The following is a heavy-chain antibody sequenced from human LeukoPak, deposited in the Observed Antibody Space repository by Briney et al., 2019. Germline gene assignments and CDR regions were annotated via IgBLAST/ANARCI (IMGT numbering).Heavy chain of an antibody. J-gene: IGHJ6*03. CDR3: ARRSGSYNGRYYYYMDV. CDR1: GFTVSSNY. D-gene: IGHD3-10*01. Sequence: GGSLRLSCAASGFTVSSNYMSWVRQAPGKGLEWVSVIYSGGSTYYADSVKGRFTISRDNSKNTLYLQMNSLRAEDTAVYYCARRSGSYNGRYYYYMDVWGKGTTVTISS. V-gene: IGHV3-66*01. CDR2: IYSGGST.